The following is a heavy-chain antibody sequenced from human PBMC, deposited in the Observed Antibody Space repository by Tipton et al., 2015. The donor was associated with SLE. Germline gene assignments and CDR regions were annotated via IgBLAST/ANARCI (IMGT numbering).Heavy chain of an antibody. CDR2: IYYSGST. CDR1: GGSISSSSYY. J-gene: IGHJ4*02. CDR3: ASAREPYFDY. V-gene: IGHV4-39*01. D-gene: IGHD1-26*01. Sequence: TLSLTCTVSGGSISSSSYYWGWFRQPPGKGLEWIGSIYYSGSTYYNPSLKSRVTISVDTSKNQFSLKLGSVTAADTAVYYCASAREPYFDYWGQGTLVTVSS.